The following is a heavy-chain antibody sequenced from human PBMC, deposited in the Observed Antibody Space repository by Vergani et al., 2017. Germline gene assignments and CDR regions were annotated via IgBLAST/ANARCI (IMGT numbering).Heavy chain of an antibody. CDR1: GYSITNYW. D-gene: IGHD3-3*01. CDR2: IYAGDSDV. V-gene: IGHV5-51*03. J-gene: IGHJ5*02. CDR3: AKTHDFSSLYSSYNWFDP. Sequence: EVQLVQSGAEVKKPGESLKISCQGSGYSITNYWIAWVRQRKGLEWMGIIYAGDSDVRYSPSFQGQVTMSVDKSLSTAYLQWSSLKASDTATYYCAKTHDFSSLYSSYNWFDPWGQGTQVTVSS.